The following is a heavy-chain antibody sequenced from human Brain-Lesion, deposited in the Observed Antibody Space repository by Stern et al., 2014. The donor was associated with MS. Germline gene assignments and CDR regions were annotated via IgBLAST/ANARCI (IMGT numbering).Heavy chain of an antibody. J-gene: IGHJ4*02. V-gene: IGHV1-24*01. CDR2: FDPEDGET. D-gene: IGHD1-26*01. Sequence: QVQLLQPGAEVKKPGASVKVSCKVSGYTLTELSMHWVRQAPRKGLEGMGGFDPEDGETIYAQKFQGRVPMTEDTSTDTAYMELSSLRSEDTAVYYCATLSPGAGGNYYRHFDYWGQGTLVTVSS. CDR3: ATLSPGAGGNYYRHFDY. CDR1: GYTLTELS.